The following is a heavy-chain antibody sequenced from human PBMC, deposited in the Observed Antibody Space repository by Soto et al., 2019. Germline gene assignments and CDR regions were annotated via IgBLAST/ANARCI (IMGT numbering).Heavy chain of an antibody. CDR2: IKQDGSEK. J-gene: IGHJ6*03. CDR3: ARSYSGYYYYHMDV. CDR1: GFTFSSYW. V-gene: IGHV3-7*01. Sequence: GGSLRLSCAASGFTFSSYWMSRVRQAPGKGLEWVANIKQDGSEKYHVDSVKGRFTISRDNAKNSLYLQMNSLRAEDTAVYYCARSYSGYYYYHMDVWGKWTTVTVSS. D-gene: IGHD2-21*01.